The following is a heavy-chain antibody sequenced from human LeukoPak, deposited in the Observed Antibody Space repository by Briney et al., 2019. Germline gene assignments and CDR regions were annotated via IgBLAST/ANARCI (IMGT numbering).Heavy chain of an antibody. CDR3: ARLAAMGTNFDY. CDR2: IRYDGSNK. J-gene: IGHJ4*02. Sequence: GGSLRLSCAASGFTFSSYGMHWVRQAPGKGLEWVAFIRYDGSNKYYADSVKGRFTISRDNAKNSLYLQMNSLRAEDTAVYYCARLAAMGTNFDYWGQGTLVTVSS. D-gene: IGHD5-18*01. CDR1: GFTFSSYG. V-gene: IGHV3-30*02.